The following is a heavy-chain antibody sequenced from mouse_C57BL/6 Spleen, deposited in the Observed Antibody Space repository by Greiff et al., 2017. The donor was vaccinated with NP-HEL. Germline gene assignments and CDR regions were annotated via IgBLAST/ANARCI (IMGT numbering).Heavy chain of an antibody. Sequence: EVQLVESGEGLVKPGGSLKLSCAASGFTFSSYAMSWVRQTPEKRLEWVAYISSGGDYIYYADTVKGRFTISRDNARNHLYLQMSSLKSEDTAMYYCTRGGVYYGNLYYYAMDYWGQGTSVTVSS. D-gene: IGHD2-1*01. V-gene: IGHV5-9-1*02. J-gene: IGHJ4*01. CDR2: ISSGGDYI. CDR3: TRGGVYYGNLYYYAMDY. CDR1: GFTFSSYA.